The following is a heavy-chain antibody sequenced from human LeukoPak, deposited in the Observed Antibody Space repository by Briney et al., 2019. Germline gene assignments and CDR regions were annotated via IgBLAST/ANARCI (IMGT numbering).Heavy chain of an antibody. J-gene: IGHJ5*02. CDR1: GFTFSSYW. CDR2: IYSGGST. CDR3: ARDEKFNWFDP. V-gene: IGHV3-53*01. Sequence: GGSLRLSCAASGFTFSSYWMNWVRQAPGKGLEWVSVIYSGGSTYYADSVKGRFTISRDNSKNTLYLQMNSLRAEDTAVYYCARDEKFNWFDPWGQGTLVTVSS.